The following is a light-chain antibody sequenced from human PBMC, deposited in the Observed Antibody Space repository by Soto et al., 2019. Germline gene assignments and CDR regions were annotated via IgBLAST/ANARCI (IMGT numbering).Light chain of an antibody. CDR2: AAS. CDR3: QQTYNMPRT. Sequence: DIQITHSPSSLSASLGDRVTITCRSSQSISRHLNWYQQKPGKAPRLLIYAASSLQSGVPSRFSGSGSGTDFILTITSLQPEDSATYYCQQTYNMPRTFGPGTKVDIK. CDR1: QSISRH. V-gene: IGKV1-39*01. J-gene: IGKJ3*01.